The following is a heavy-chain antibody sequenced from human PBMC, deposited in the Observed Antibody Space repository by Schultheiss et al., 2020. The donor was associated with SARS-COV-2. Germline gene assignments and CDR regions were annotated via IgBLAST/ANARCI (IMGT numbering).Heavy chain of an antibody. CDR2: ISAYNGNT. V-gene: IGHV1-18*04. CDR1: GYTFTSYG. Sequence: ASVKVSCKASGYTFTSYGISWVRQAPGQGLEWMGWISAYNGNTNYAQKLQGRVTMTTDTSTSTAYMELRSLRSDDTAVYYCAKGGTTAYCSGGGCYPFYFDSWGQGTLVTVSS. D-gene: IGHD2-15*01. CDR3: AKGGTTAYCSGGGCYPFYFDS. J-gene: IGHJ4*02.